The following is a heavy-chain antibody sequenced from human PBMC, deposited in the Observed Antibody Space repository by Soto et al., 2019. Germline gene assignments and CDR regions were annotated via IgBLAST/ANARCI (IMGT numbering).Heavy chain of an antibody. V-gene: IGHV3-74*01. Sequence: GSLRLSCAASGFTFGHYWMHWVRQAPGKGLVWVSRVNSDGSSAGYADSVKGRFTISRDNAKNTLYLQMNSLRAEDTAVYYCARFGTYYDSSGFLYWGQGALVTVSS. CDR3: ARFGTYYDSSGFLY. D-gene: IGHD3-22*01. CDR2: VNSDGSSA. CDR1: GFTFGHYW. J-gene: IGHJ4*02.